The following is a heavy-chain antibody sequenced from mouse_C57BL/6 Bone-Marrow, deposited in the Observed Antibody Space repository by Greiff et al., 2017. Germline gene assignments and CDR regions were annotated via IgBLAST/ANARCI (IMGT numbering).Heavy chain of an antibody. Sequence: QVQLQQPGAELVKPGASVKMSCKASGYTFTSYWITWVKQRPGQGLAWIGAIYPGSGSTNYNETFTRKATLTVDTSSSTAYMPLSSLTSEDSAVYYCARLESLTWFAYWGQGTLVTVSA. CDR3: ARLESLTWFAY. V-gene: IGHV1-55*01. CDR2: IYPGSGST. J-gene: IGHJ3*01. CDR1: GYTFTSYW.